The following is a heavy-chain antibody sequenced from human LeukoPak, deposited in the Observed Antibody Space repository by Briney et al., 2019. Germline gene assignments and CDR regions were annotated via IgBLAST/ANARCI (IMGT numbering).Heavy chain of an antibody. Sequence: ASVKVSCKASGYTFTGYYMHWVRQAPGQGLEWMGWINPNSGGTNYAQKFQGWVTMTRDTSISTAYMELSRLRSDDTAVYYCALKLYYGSGSSAFDIWGQGTMVTVSS. CDR3: ALKLYYGSGSSAFDI. CDR1: GYTFTGYY. CDR2: INPNSGGT. V-gene: IGHV1-2*04. D-gene: IGHD3-10*01. J-gene: IGHJ3*02.